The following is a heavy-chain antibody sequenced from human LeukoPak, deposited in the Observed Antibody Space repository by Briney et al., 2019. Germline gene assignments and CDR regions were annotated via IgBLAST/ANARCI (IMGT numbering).Heavy chain of an antibody. V-gene: IGHV4-59*01. Sequence: SETLSLTCIISGGSFTDYFWSWIRQPPGKGLEWIGYVNYTGETSYNPSLRSRITISADTPKNQFSLKLSSLTAADTAVYFCARGSPPYFFDYWGQGTLVTVSS. CDR2: VNYTGET. J-gene: IGHJ4*02. CDR3: ARGSPPYFFDY. CDR1: GGSFTDYF.